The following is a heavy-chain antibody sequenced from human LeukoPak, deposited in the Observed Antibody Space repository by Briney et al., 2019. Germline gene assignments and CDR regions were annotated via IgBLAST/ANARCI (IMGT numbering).Heavy chain of an antibody. Sequence: SETLSLTCTASGGTISSYYRSWIRQPPGKGLEWIGYIYTSGSTNYNPSLKSRVTISVDTSTNQFSLKLSSMTAADTAVYYCARVRYDFWSGYSYYYYYMDVWGKGTTVSVFS. J-gene: IGHJ6*03. CDR3: ARVRYDFWSGYSYYYYYMDV. CDR2: IYTSGST. CDR1: GGTISSYY. D-gene: IGHD3-3*01. V-gene: IGHV4-4*09.